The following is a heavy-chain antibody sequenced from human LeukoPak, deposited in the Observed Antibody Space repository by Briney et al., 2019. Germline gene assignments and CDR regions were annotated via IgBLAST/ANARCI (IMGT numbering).Heavy chain of an antibody. Sequence: GGSLRLSCAASGFTFSDSAMHWVRQASGKGLECVGRIRNRAKSYATAYAESVKGRFTISRDDSKNTAYLQMNSLKTEDTAVYYCAKDRTAGYDGLVDYWGQGTLVTVSS. V-gene: IGHV3-73*01. CDR1: GFTFSDSA. CDR3: AKDRTAGYDGLVDY. D-gene: IGHD5-12*01. CDR2: IRNRAKSYAT. J-gene: IGHJ4*02.